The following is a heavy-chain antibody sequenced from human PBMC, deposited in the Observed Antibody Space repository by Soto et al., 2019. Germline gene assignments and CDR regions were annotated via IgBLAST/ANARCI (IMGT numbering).Heavy chain of an antibody. CDR2: ISYDGSNK. CDR1: GFTFSSYA. J-gene: IGHJ6*02. Sequence: QVQLVESGGGVVQPGRSLRLSCAASGFTFSSYAMHWVRQAPGKGLEWVAVISYDGSNKYYADSVKGRFTISRDNSKNTLYLQMHSLGAEDTAVYYCARDSPSFDIVVVPAATDYYYYGMDVWGQGTTVTVSS. CDR3: ARDSPSFDIVVVPAATDYYYYGMDV. V-gene: IGHV3-30-3*01. D-gene: IGHD2-2*01.